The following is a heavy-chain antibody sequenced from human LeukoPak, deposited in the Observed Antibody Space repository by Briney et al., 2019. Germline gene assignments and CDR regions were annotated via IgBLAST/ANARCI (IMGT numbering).Heavy chain of an antibody. D-gene: IGHD1-1*01. CDR1: GFTFSSYW. V-gene: IGHV3-7*01. J-gene: IGHJ6*03. CDR2: IKQDGSEK. CDR3: ARYTGTIPPYWYYYMDV. Sequence: GGSPRLSCAASGFTFSSYWMSWVRQAPGKGLEWVANIKQDGSEKYYVDSVKGRFTISRDNAKNSLYLQMNSLRAEDTAVYYCARYTGTIPPYWYYYMDVWGKGTTVTVSS.